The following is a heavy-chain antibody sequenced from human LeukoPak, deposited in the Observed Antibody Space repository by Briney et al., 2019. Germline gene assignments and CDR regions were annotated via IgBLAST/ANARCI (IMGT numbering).Heavy chain of an antibody. CDR1: GGSISSYF. Sequence: SETLSLTCTVSGGSISSYFWSWIRQHPGKGLEWIGYIYSGSTYYNPSLKSRVTISVDTSKNQFSLKLSSVTAADTAVYYCARWPLDYYGSGIDYYGMDVWGQGTTVTVSS. CDR2: IYSGST. J-gene: IGHJ6*02. CDR3: ARWPLDYYGSGIDYYGMDV. V-gene: IGHV4-59*06. D-gene: IGHD3-10*01.